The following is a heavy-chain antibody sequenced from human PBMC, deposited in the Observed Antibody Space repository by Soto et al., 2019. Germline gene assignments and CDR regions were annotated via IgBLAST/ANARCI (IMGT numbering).Heavy chain of an antibody. J-gene: IGHJ6*02. CDR3: ARVARQGYGMDV. Sequence: SVKVSCKSSGGTFSSCAISWVRQAPGQGLEWMGGIIPIFGTADYAQKFQGSVTITADESTSTAYMELSSLRSEDTAVYYCARVARQGYGMDVWGQGTTVTVSS. CDR1: GGTFSSCA. CDR2: IIPIFGTA. V-gene: IGHV1-69*01.